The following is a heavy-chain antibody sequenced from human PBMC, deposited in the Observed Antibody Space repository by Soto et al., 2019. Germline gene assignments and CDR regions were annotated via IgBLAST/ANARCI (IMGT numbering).Heavy chain of an antibody. V-gene: IGHV4-39*07. CDR3: ARALPTNSPHPRWEGYYYYYYYMDV. CDR2: IYYSGST. CDR1: GGSISSSSYY. J-gene: IGHJ6*03. D-gene: IGHD1-26*01. Sequence: PSETLSLTCTVSGGSISSSSYYWGWIRQPPGKGLEWIGSIYYSGSTNYNPSLKSRVTISVDTSKNQFSLKLSSVTAADTAVYYCARALPTNSPHPRWEGYYYYYYYMDVWGKGTTVTVSS.